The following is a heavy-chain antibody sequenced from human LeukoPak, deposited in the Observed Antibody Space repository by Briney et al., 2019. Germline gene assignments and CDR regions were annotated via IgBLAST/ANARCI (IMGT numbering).Heavy chain of an antibody. V-gene: IGHV1-2*02. CDR2: INPNNGGT. J-gene: IGHJ4*02. Sequence: ASVNVSCKASGYTFSSYYIQWVRQAPGQGLEWMGWINPNNGGTKYAQKFQGRVTMTRDTSISTAYMELSRLRSDDTAVYYCARDRYTGYNDFDHWGQGSLVTVSS. CDR3: ARDRYTGYNDFDH. D-gene: IGHD5-12*01. CDR1: GYTFSSYY.